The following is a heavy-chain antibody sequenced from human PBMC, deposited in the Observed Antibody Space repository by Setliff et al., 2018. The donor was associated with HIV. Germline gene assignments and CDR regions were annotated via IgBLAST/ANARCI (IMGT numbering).Heavy chain of an antibody. CDR2: IGTGGDT. D-gene: IGHD6-6*01. Sequence: GGSLRLSCATSGFAFSDYDFHWVRQVTGEGLEWVSAIGTGGDTYYADSVKGRFTISRENAKNSLYLQMNNVRAGDTAVYYCTRELNGHTSSHYYFGLDVWG. CDR3: TRELNGHTSSHYYFGLDV. CDR1: GFAFSDYD. V-gene: IGHV3-13*01. J-gene: IGHJ6*04.